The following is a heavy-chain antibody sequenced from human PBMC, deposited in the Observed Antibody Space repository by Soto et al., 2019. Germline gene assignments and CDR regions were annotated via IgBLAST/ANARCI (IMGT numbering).Heavy chain of an antibody. J-gene: IGHJ5*02. Sequence: SETLSLTCTVSGGSVSSGSYYWSWIRQPPGKGLEWIGYIYYSGSTNYNPSLKSRVTISVDTSKNQFSLKLSSVTAADTAVYYCARVKYDFPGTNWFDPWGQGTLVTSPQ. CDR3: ARVKYDFPGTNWFDP. CDR2: IYYSGST. D-gene: IGHD3-3*01. V-gene: IGHV4-61*01. CDR1: GGSVSSGSYY.